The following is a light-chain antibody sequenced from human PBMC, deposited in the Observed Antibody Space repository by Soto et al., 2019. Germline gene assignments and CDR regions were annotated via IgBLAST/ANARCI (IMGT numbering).Light chain of an antibody. Sequence: DIQMTQSPSTLSASVGDRVTITCRASQTITRWMSRYQQKPGKAPKLLIYDASTLESGVPSRFSGSRSGTEFTLTISSLQPDDFATYYCQQYNSYSWTFGQGTKVDIK. V-gene: IGKV1-5*01. CDR1: QTITRW. CDR2: DAS. J-gene: IGKJ1*01. CDR3: QQYNSYSWT.